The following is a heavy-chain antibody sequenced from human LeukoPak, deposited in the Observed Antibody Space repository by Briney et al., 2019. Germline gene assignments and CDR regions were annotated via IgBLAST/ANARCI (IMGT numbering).Heavy chain of an antibody. CDR1: GFTVSSNY. J-gene: IGHJ4*02. CDR2: IYGGGST. CDR3: AGTLYYYGSETSSL. V-gene: IGHV3-66*01. Sequence: GGSLRLSCAASGFTVSSNYMSWVRQAPGKGLEWVSVIYGGGSTYYADSVKGRFTISRDNYKNTLYLQMNSLRAEDTAVYYCAGTLYYYGSETSSLWGQGSLVSVSS. D-gene: IGHD3-10*01.